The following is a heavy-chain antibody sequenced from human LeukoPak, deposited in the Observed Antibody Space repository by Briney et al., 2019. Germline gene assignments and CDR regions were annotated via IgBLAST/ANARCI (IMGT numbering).Heavy chain of an antibody. J-gene: IGHJ4*02. CDR2: ISGGGST. CDR3: ARALWFGNFDY. Sequence: GGSLRLSCAASGFTFSSYAMSWVRQAPGKGLEWVSVISGGGSTYYADSVKGRFTISRDNSKNTLYLQMNSLRAEDTAVYYCARALWFGNFDYWGQGTLVTVSS. D-gene: IGHD3-10*01. CDR1: GFTFSSYA. V-gene: IGHV3-53*01.